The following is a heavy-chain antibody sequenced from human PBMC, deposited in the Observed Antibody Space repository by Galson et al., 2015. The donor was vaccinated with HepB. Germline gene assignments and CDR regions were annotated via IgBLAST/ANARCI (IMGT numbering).Heavy chain of an antibody. V-gene: IGHV3-30*02. D-gene: IGHD3-3*01. CDR3: AKVWSGSPPQAPDY. CDR2: IGHDGSYK. Sequence: SLRLSCAASGFIFSSYGMHWMRQAPGKGLEWVASIGHDGSYKYHSDSVKGRFTISRDNSKNTLYLQMNSLRAEDTAVYYCAKVWSGSPPQAPDYWGQGTLVTFSS. J-gene: IGHJ4*02. CDR1: GFIFSSYG.